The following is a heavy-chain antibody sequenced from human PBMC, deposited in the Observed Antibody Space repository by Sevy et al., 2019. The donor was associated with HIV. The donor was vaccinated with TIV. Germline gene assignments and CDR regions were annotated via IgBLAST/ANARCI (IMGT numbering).Heavy chain of an antibody. J-gene: IGHJ6*03. CDR1: GFTFSSYA. CDR2: ITGSGGNT. CDR3: AKSPGDNYYYYMDA. Sequence: GGSLRLSCAATGFTFSSYAMSWVRQAPGKGLEWVSTITGSGGNTFYADSVKGRFTVSRDNSKNTLYLQMNSLRAEDTAVYYCAKSPGDNYYYYMDAWGKGTTVTVSS. D-gene: IGHD2-21*02. V-gene: IGHV3-23*01.